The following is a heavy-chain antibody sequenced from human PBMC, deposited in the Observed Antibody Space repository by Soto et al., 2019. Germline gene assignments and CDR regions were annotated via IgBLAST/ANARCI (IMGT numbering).Heavy chain of an antibody. Sequence: QVQLVESGGGEVQPGRSLTISCAASGFTFSTYGMHWVRQTPAKGLEGGAVTPYDGTNKFYSDSVKGRFTISRDNFKNTLTLQMNSLRADDTAVYSCAKDLQSYGDYDYYCYGMDVWGLGTRVTVSS. CDR1: GFTFSTYG. J-gene: IGHJ6*02. CDR2: TPYDGTNK. D-gene: IGHD4-17*01. CDR3: AKDLQSYGDYDYYCYGMDV. V-gene: IGHV3-30*18.